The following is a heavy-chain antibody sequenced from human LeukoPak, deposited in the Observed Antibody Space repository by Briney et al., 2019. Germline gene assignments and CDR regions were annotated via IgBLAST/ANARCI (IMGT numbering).Heavy chain of an antibody. CDR3: AREQQQLEGFDY. CDR2: IYPSGGGT. CDR1: GYTFTSYD. Sequence: ASVKVSCKASGYTFTSYDMHWVRQAPGQGLEWMGIIYPSGGGTNYAQKFQGRVTMTRDTSTATVYMELSSLRSEDTAVYYCAREQQQLEGFDYWGQGTLVTVSS. D-gene: IGHD6-13*01. J-gene: IGHJ4*02. V-gene: IGHV1-46*01.